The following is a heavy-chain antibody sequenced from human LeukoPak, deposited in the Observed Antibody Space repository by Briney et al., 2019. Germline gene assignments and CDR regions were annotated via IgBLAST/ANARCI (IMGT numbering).Heavy chain of an antibody. CDR3: ARIDLAYGSGTYYTSYFEY. J-gene: IGHJ4*02. Sequence: RASVKVSCKASGYTFTSYGISWVRQAPGPGLEWMGWISAYNGNTNYAQKFQGRVTMTIETSTTTAYMELRSLRSDDAAVYYCARIDLAYGSGTYYTSYFEYWGQGTLVTVSS. V-gene: IGHV1-18*01. CDR1: GYTFTSYG. D-gene: IGHD3-10*01. CDR2: ISAYNGNT.